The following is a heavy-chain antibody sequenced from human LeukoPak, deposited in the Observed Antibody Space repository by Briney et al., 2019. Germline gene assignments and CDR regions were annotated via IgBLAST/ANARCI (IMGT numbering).Heavy chain of an antibody. CDR3: ARDYGGSYYNGGY. J-gene: IGHJ4*02. CDR2: IYSGGST. V-gene: IGHV3-53*01. CDR1: GFTVSSNY. Sequence: GGSLRLSCAASGFTVSSNYMSWVRQAPGKGLEWVSVIYSGGSTYYADSVKGRFTISRDNSKNTLYLQMKSLRAEDTAVYYCARDYGGSYYNGGYWGQGTLVTVSS. D-gene: IGHD1-26*01.